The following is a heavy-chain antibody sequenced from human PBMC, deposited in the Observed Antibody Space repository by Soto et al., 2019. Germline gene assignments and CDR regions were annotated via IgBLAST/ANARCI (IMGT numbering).Heavy chain of an antibody. CDR3: AKDPAPYYYDSSGYPRGAFNI. J-gene: IGHJ3*02. CDR1: GFTFSSYA. Sequence: GGSLRLSCAASGFTFSSYAMHWVRQAPGKGLEWVAVISYDGSNKYYADSVKGRFTISRDNSKNTLYLQMNSLRAEDTAVYYCAKDPAPYYYDSSGYPRGAFNIWGQGTMVTVSS. CDR2: ISYDGSNK. V-gene: IGHV3-30-3*01. D-gene: IGHD3-22*01.